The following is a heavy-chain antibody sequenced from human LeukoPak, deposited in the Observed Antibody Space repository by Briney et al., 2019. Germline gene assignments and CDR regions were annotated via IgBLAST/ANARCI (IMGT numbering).Heavy chain of an antibody. CDR3: ARDRGNYLLPY. CDR2: ISAGNGNT. D-gene: IGHD1-26*01. CDR1: GYTFACYA. Sequence: ASVKVSCKASGYTFACYAIFWVRQAPGQRLEWMGWISAGNGNTRYSQKFHDRLTISRDTPASTVYMELSSLRSEDTAIYYCARDRGNYLLPYWGQGTLVTVSS. J-gene: IGHJ4*02. V-gene: IGHV1-3*01.